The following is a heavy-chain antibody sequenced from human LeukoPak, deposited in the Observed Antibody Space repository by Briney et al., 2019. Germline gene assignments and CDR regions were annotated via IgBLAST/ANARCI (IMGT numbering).Heavy chain of an antibody. CDR3: ARDLRGLRDIVVVNAEDDY. D-gene: IGHD2-15*01. Sequence: PGGSLRLSCAASGFTFSSYWMSWVRQAPGKGLEWVANIKQDGSEKYYVDSVKGRFTISRDNAKNSLYLQMNSLRAEDTAVYYCARDLRGLRDIVVVNAEDDYWGQGTLVTVSS. V-gene: IGHV3-7*01. CDR1: GFTFSSYW. J-gene: IGHJ4*02. CDR2: IKQDGSEK.